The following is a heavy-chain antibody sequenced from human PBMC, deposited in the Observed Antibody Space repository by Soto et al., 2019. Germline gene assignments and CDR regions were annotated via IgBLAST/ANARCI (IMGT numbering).Heavy chain of an antibody. V-gene: IGHV3-23*01. Sequence: EVQLLESGGGLVQPGGSLRLSCAASGFTFSSYAMSWVRQAPGKGLEWVSAISGSGGSTYYADSVKGRFTISRDNSKNTLYLQMNSLRAEDTAVYYCAKERIGSWYAGNWFDPWGQGTLVTVSS. CDR2: ISGSGGST. D-gene: IGHD6-13*01. CDR1: GFTFSSYA. J-gene: IGHJ5*02. CDR3: AKERIGSWYAGNWFDP.